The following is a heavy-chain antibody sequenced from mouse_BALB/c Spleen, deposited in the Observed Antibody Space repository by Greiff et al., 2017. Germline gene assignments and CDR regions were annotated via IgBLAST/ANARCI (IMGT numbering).Heavy chain of an antibody. D-gene: IGHD2-1*01. V-gene: IGHV3-8*02. Sequence: EVKLQESGPSLVKPSQTLSLTCSVTGDSITSGYWNWIRKFPGNKLEYMGYISYSGSTYYNPSLKSRISITRDTSKNQYYLQLNSVTTEDTATYYCARYTGNYRYYYAMDYCGQGTSVTVSS. CDR3: ARYTGNYRYYYAMDY. CDR1: GDSITSGY. J-gene: IGHJ4*01. CDR2: ISYSGST.